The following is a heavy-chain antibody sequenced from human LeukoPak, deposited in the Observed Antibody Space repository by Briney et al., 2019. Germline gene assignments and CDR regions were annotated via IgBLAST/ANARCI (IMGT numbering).Heavy chain of an antibody. CDR2: IYYSGST. CDR3: ARAGWLRSENWFDP. CDR1: GGSISSYY. D-gene: IGHD5-12*01. J-gene: IGHJ5*02. Sequence: SETLSLTCTVSGGSISSYYWSWIRQPPGRGLEWIGYIYYSGSTNYNPSLKSRVTISVDTSKNQFSLKLSSVTAADTAVYYCARAGWLRSENWFDPWGQGTLVTVSS. V-gene: IGHV4-59*01.